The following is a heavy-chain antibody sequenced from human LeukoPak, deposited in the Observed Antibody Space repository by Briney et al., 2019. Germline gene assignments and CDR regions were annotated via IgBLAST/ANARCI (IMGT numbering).Heavy chain of an antibody. CDR2: IVPVFGTT. D-gene: IGHD3-22*01. CDR1: GGTFSSYA. Sequence: SVKVSCKASGGTFSSYAVSWVRLTPGQGLEWLGGIVPVFGTTTYAQKFQAKVTMTADKSTNTAYLEISSLTSDDTAVYYCARCSPGDSSNFYAVLQYWGQGTQVTVST. J-gene: IGHJ4*02. V-gene: IGHV1-69*06. CDR3: ARCSPGDSSNFYAVLQY.